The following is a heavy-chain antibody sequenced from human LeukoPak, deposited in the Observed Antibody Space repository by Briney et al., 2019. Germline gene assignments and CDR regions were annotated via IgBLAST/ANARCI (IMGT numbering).Heavy chain of an antibody. V-gene: IGHV3-48*01. CDR1: GFTFSSYN. CDR3: AKFTIFGVVINTTPHMDV. CDR2: ISSSSSTI. D-gene: IGHD3-3*01. Sequence: GGSLRLSCAASGFTFSSYNMNWVRQAPGKGLEWVSYISSSSSTIYYADSVKGRFTISRDNSKNTLYLRMNSLRAEDTAVYYCAKFTIFGVVINTTPHMDVWGKGTTVTVSS. J-gene: IGHJ6*03.